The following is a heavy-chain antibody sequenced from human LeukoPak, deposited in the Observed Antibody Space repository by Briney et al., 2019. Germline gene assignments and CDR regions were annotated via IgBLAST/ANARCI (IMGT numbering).Heavy chain of an antibody. J-gene: IGHJ4*02. V-gene: IGHV3-11*05. CDR2: IITGSTST. CDR1: GFTFSDHY. CDR3: ARGHLGLDY. D-gene: IGHD3/OR15-3a*01. Sequence: PGGSLRLSCAASGFTFSDHYMTWIRQAPGKGLEWVSYIITGSTSTNYADSVKGRFTISRGNAKNSLCLQMNSLRAEDTAIYYCARGHLGLDYWGQGTLVTVSS.